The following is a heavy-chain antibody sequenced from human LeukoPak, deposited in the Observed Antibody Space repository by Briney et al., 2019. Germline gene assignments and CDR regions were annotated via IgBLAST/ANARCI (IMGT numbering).Heavy chain of an antibody. V-gene: IGHV1-2*02. D-gene: IGHD5-12*01. Sequence: ASVKVSCKSSGDTFTGYYRHWVRQAPGQGLEWMGWINPNSGGTNYAQKFQGRVTMTRDTSISTAYMELSRLRSDDTAVYYCARGVYSGYEPFDYWGQGTLVTVSS. J-gene: IGHJ4*02. CDR2: INPNSGGT. CDR3: ARGVYSGYEPFDY. CDR1: GDTFTGYY.